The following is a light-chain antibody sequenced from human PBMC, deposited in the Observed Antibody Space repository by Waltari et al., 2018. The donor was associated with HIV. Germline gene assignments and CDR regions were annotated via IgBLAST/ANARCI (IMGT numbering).Light chain of an antibody. CDR3: LSYTITNTLV. V-gene: IGLV2-14*01. CDR2: AVT. J-gene: IGLJ3*02. Sequence: QSALTQPASVSGSPGQSITISCTGTSRDIGGHSSVPWYQQLPGKAPKLMIYAVTYRPSGVSNRFSGSKSGNTASLTISGLQGEDEADYYCLSYTITNTLVFGGGTKLTVL. CDR1: SRDIGGHSS.